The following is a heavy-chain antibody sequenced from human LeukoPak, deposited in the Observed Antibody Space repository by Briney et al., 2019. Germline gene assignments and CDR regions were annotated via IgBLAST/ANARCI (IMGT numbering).Heavy chain of an antibody. J-gene: IGHJ4*02. CDR3: ARHRSGWLQSSFDY. CDR1: GGSISGYY. Sequence: SETLSLTCTVSGGSISGYYWSWIRQPPGKGLEWIGSIYYSGSSFDNPALKSRVTISVDTSKNQFSLKLSSVTAADTAVYYCARHRSGWLQSSFDYWGQGTLVTVSS. CDR2: IYYSGSS. D-gene: IGHD5-24*01. V-gene: IGHV4-59*05.